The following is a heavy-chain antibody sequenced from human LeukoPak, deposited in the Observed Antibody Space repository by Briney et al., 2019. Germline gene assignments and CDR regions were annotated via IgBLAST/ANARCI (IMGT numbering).Heavy chain of an antibody. CDR3: ARDSGSYWSMDV. CDR1: GYTFTGYY. Sequence: ASVKVSCKASGYTFTGYYMHWVRQAPGQGLEWMGWINPNSGGTNYAQKFQGCVTMTRDTSISTAYMELSRLRSDDTAVYYCARDSGSYWSMDVWGQGTTVTVSS. D-gene: IGHD1-26*01. CDR2: INPNSGGT. V-gene: IGHV1-2*04. J-gene: IGHJ6*02.